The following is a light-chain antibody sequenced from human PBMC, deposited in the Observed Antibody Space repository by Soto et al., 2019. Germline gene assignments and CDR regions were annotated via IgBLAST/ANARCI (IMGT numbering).Light chain of an antibody. V-gene: IGKV1-27*01. J-gene: IGKJ3*01. CDR3: LKYNSAPFT. CDR2: DAY. Sequence: DIQMTQSPSSLSASVGDRVAITCRARQCISNDLAWYQQKPGKVPKLLIYDAYTLQSGVPSRFSGSGSGTDFTLTISSLQPEDVATYYCLKYNSAPFTFGPGTKVEIK. CDR1: QCISND.